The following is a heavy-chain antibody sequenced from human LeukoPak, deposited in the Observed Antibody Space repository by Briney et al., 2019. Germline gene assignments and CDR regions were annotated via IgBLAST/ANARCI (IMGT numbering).Heavy chain of an antibody. V-gene: IGHV3-20*04. CDR3: ARGRQWLVRTTYYYYYYMDV. D-gene: IGHD6-19*01. CDR1: GFTFDDYG. Sequence: PGGSLRLSCAASGFTFDDYGMSWVRQAPGKGLEWVSGINWNGGSTGYADSVKGRFTISRDNAKNSLYLQMNSLRAEDTAVYYCARGRQWLVRTTYYYYYYMDVWGKGTTVTVSS. CDR2: INWNGGST. J-gene: IGHJ6*03.